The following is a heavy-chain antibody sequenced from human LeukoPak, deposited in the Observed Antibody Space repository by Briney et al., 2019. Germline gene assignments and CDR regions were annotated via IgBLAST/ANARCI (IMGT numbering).Heavy chain of an antibody. J-gene: IGHJ6*03. D-gene: IGHD3-3*01. Sequence: GGSLRFSCAASGFTFSSYAMSWVRQAPGKGLEWVSDISGSGGSTYYEDSVKGRFTISRDNSKNTLYLQMNSLRAEDTAVYYSAKAEGGSLEWLLTTGYYMDVWAKGTTVTVSS. CDR1: GFTFSSYA. CDR3: AKAEGGSLEWLLTTGYYMDV. V-gene: IGHV3-23*01. CDR2: ISGSGGST.